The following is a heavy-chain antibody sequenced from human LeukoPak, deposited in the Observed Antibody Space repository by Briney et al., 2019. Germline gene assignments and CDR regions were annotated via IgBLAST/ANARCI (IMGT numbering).Heavy chain of an antibody. CDR3: ARDKIGYTSSWTTFDY. V-gene: IGHV4-38-2*02. CDR2: IYHSGST. J-gene: IGHJ4*02. CDR1: GYSISSGYY. Sequence: SETLSLTCAVSGYSISSGYYWGWIRQPPGKGLEWIGSIYHSGSTYYNPSLKRRVTISVDTSKNQFSLKLSSVTAADTAVYYCARDKIGYTSSWTTFDYWGQGALVTVSS. D-gene: IGHD6-13*01.